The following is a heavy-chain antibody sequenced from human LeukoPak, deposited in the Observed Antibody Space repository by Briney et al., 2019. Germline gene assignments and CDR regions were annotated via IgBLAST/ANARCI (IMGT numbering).Heavy chain of an antibody. V-gene: IGHV3-23*01. J-gene: IGHJ4*02. D-gene: IGHD1-26*01. Sequence: GGSLRLSCTASGFTLSSYAMAWVRQAPGKGLDWVSTISDSGSSTFYADSVKGRFTISRDNSRNIVFLQIKSLRAEDTAMYYCTGLYGGSYAYWGQGTLVTVSS. CDR3: TGLYGGSYAY. CDR1: GFTLSSYA. CDR2: ISDSGSST.